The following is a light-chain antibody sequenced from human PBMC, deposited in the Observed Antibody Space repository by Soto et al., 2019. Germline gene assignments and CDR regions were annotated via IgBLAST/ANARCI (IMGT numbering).Light chain of an antibody. CDR3: QQYGSSSLT. V-gene: IGKV3-20*01. CDR1: QSVSSSY. J-gene: IGKJ4*01. Sequence: EIVLTQSPGTLSLSPGERATLSCRASQSVSSSYLAWYQQKPGQAPRLLIYGASGRATGIPDRFSGSGFGTDFTLTISRLEPEDFAVYYCQQYGSSSLTFGGGTKVEIK. CDR2: GAS.